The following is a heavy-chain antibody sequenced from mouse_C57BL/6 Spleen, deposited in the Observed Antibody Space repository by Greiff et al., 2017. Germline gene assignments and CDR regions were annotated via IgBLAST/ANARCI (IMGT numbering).Heavy chain of an antibody. J-gene: IGHJ3*01. CDR1: GYAFSSSW. CDR2: IYPGDGDT. D-gene: IGHD1-1*01. CDR3: ARSSYYGSSYWFAD. V-gene: IGHV1-82*01. Sequence: QVQLKESGPELVKPGASVKISCKASGYAFSSSWMNWVKQRPGKGLEWIGRIYPGDGDTNYNGKFKGKATLTADKSSSTAYMQLSSLTSEDSAVYFCARSSYYGSSYWFADWGQGTLVTVSA.